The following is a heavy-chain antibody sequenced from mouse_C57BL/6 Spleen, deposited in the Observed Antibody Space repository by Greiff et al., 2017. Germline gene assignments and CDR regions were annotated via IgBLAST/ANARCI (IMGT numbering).Heavy chain of an antibody. CDR2: IDPSDSET. J-gene: IGHJ2*01. Sequence: QVQLQQPGAELVRPGSSVKLSCKASGYTFTSYWMHWVKQRPIQGLEWIGNIDPSDSETHYNQKFKDKATLTVDKSSSTAYMQLSSLTSEDSAVYYWASEDGLRRLGYFDYWGQGTTLTVSS. CDR1: GYTFTSYW. D-gene: IGHD1-2*01. V-gene: IGHV1-52*01. CDR3: ASEDGLRRLGYFDY.